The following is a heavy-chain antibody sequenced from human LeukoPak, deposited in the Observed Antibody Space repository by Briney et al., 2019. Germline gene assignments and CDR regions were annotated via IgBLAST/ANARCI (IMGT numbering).Heavy chain of an antibody. D-gene: IGHD1-20*01. CDR3: ARGGYNWKGAYMDV. V-gene: IGHV3-48*01. J-gene: IGHJ6*03. Sequence: PGGSLRLSCAASGFTFSSYSMNWVRQAPGKGLEWVSYISSSSSTIYYADSVKGRFTISRDNAKNSLYLQMNSLRAEDTAVYYCARGGYNWKGAYMDVWGKGTTVTVSS. CDR2: ISSSSSTI. CDR1: GFTFSSYS.